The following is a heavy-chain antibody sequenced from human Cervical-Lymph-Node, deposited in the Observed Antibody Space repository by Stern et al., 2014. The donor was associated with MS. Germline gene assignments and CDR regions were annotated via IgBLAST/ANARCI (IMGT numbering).Heavy chain of an antibody. V-gene: IGHV3-7*01. CDR2: IKTDGSEK. D-gene: IGHD1-7*01. CDR3: ARAVRELGT. Sequence: LVRQAPGKGLEWVASIKTDGSEKSYVASVKGRFTISRDNAKNSLYLQMNSLRAEDTAVYYCARAVRELGTWGQGTLVTVSS. J-gene: IGHJ5*02.